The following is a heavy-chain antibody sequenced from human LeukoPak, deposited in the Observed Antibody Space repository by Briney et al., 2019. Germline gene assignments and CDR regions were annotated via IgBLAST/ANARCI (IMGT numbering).Heavy chain of an antibody. Sequence: PGGSLRLSCAASGFTVSSNYMSWVRQAPGKGLGWVSVIYSGGTTYYADSVKGRFIISRDGSGNTLYLQMNSLRVEDTAVYFCAREIPLAGTFYFDNWGQGTLVTVSS. V-gene: IGHV3-53*01. J-gene: IGHJ4*02. CDR1: GFTVSSNY. D-gene: IGHD6-19*01. CDR2: IYSGGTT. CDR3: AREIPLAGTFYFDN.